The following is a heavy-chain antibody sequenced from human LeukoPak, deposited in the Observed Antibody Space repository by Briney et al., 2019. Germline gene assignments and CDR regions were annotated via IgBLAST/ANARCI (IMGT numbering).Heavy chain of an antibody. J-gene: IGHJ4*02. D-gene: IGHD6-19*01. V-gene: IGHV3-23*01. Sequence: GGSLRLSCAASGFTFSSYAMSWVRQAPGKGLEWVSVISGSGGSTYYADSVEGRFTISRDNSKNTLYLQMNSLRAEDTAVYYCAKDRSGGWYYFDYWGQGTLVTVSS. CDR3: AKDRSGGWYYFDY. CDR1: GFTFSSYA. CDR2: ISGSGGST.